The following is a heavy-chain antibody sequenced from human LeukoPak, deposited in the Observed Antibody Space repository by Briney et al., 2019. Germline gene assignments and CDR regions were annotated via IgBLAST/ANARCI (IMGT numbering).Heavy chain of an antibody. Sequence: SETLSLTCAVYGGSFSGYYWSWIRQPPGKGLEWIGEINHSGSTNYNSSLKSRVTISVDTSKNQFSLKLSSVTAADTAVYYCARAPLHYGDYEIGGFDYWGQGTLVTVSS. D-gene: IGHD4-17*01. CDR3: ARAPLHYGDYEIGGFDY. CDR2: INHSGST. CDR1: GGSFSGYY. J-gene: IGHJ4*02. V-gene: IGHV4-34*01.